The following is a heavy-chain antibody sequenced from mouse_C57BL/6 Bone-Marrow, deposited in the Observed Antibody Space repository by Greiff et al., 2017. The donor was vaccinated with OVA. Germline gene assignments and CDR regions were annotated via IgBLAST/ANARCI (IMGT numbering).Heavy chain of an antibody. J-gene: IGHJ2*01. CDR1: GFTFSSYG. Sequence: EVKLVESGGDLVKPGGSLKLSCAASGFTFSSYGMSWVRQTPDKRLEWVATISSGGSYTYYPDSLKGRFTISRDNAKNTLYLQMSSLKSEDTAMYYGARDYDYDGRYFDYWGQGTTLTVSS. V-gene: IGHV5-6*01. CDR3: ARDYDYDGRYFDY. D-gene: IGHD2-4*01. CDR2: ISSGGSYT.